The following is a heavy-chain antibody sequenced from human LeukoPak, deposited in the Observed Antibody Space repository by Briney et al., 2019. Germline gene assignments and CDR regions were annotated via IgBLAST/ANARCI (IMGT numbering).Heavy chain of an antibody. CDR1: GFTFSSYG. D-gene: IGHD3-3*01. V-gene: IGHV3-30*03. CDR2: ISYDGSNK. Sequence: GGSLRLSCAASGFTFSSYGMHWVRQAPGKGLEWVAVISYDGSNKYYADSVKGRFTISRDNSKNTLYLQMNSLRAEDTAVYYCARAPNDFWSGYYTGIGYWGQGTLVTVSS. CDR3: ARAPNDFWSGYYTGIGY. J-gene: IGHJ4*02.